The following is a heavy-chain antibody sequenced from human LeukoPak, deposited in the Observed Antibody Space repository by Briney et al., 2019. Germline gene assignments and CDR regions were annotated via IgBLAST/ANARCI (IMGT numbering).Heavy chain of an antibody. CDR2: ISAYNGNT. D-gene: IGHD3-22*01. Sequence: ASVKVSCKASGYTFTSYGISWVRQAPGQGLEWMGWISAYNGNTNYAQKLQGRVTMTTDTSTSTAYMELRSLRSDDTAVYYCAKDHDSSGYYYVLDYWGQGTLVTVSS. CDR3: AKDHDSSGYYYVLDY. V-gene: IGHV1-18*01. J-gene: IGHJ4*02. CDR1: GYTFTSYG.